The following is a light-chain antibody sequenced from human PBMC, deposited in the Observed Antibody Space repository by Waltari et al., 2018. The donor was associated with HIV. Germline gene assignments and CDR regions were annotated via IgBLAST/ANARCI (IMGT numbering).Light chain of an antibody. CDR1: SSDVGGYNY. V-gene: IGLV2-14*01. CDR3: SSYTSSRTLV. CDR2: EVN. J-gene: IGLJ3*02. Sequence: QSALTQPASVSGSPGQSITISCTGTSSDVGGYNYVSWYQQHPDKAPKLVIFEVNKRPSGVSNRSSGSKSGNTASLTISGLQAEDEADYYCSSYTSSRTLVFGGGTKLTVL.